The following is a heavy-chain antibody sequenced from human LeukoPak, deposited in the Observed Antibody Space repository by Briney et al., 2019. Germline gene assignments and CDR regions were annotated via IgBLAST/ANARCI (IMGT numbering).Heavy chain of an antibody. D-gene: IGHD3-10*01. CDR1: GFTFSNYW. Sequence: GGSLRLSCAAPGFTFSNYWVHWVRQAPGKGLVWVSRINRDGSTTNYADSVKGRFTVSRDNAKNTLNLQMNSLRAEDTAVYYCARDRKSGESSEIDFWGQGTLVTVSS. CDR2: INRDGSTT. J-gene: IGHJ4*02. V-gene: IGHV3-74*01. CDR3: ARDRKSGESSEIDF.